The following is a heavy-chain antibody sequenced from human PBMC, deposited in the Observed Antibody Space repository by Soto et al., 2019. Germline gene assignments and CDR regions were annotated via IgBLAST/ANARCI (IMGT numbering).Heavy chain of an antibody. D-gene: IGHD2-15*01. J-gene: IGHJ6*02. CDR3: ATGVYCSGGSCSDYYYYYYGMDL. CDR2: LVVGTGNT. V-gene: IGHV1-58*01. CDR1: GFTFSSSA. Sequence: ASVKVSCKASGFTFSSSAVQWVRQARGQRLEWIGWLVVGTGNTNYAQKFQERVTISSDRSTSTVSMELSSLTSEDTAVYYCATGVYCSGGSCSDYYYYYYGMDLWGQGTTGTVSS.